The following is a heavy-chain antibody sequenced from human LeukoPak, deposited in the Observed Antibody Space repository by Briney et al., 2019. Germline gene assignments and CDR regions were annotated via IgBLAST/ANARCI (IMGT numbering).Heavy chain of an antibody. J-gene: IGHJ4*02. D-gene: IGHD3-16*01. Sequence: SETLSLTCTVSGGFLSSSSYYWDWIRQPPGKGLEWIGSIYYSGSTNYNPSLKSRVAISVDTSKNQFSLKLSSVTAADTAVFYCARKRGYYFDYWGQGTLVTVSS. CDR3: ARKRGYYFDY. V-gene: IGHV4-39*01. CDR1: GGFLSSSSYY. CDR2: IYYSGST.